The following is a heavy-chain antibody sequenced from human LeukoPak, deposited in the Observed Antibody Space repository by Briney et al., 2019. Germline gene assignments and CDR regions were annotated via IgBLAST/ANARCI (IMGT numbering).Heavy chain of an antibody. CDR1: GFTFSRYC. J-gene: IGHJ4*01. CDR2: INTDGRTI. Sequence: PGGSLRLSCAASGFTFSRYCMHWVRQAPGKGLVWVSRINTDGRTITYADSVKGRFTISRDNAKNTLYLQMNSLRAEDTAVYYCVRSAFLTTEFYFDYWGHGTLVTVSS. D-gene: IGHD4-11*01. CDR3: VRSAFLTTEFYFDY. V-gene: IGHV3-74*01.